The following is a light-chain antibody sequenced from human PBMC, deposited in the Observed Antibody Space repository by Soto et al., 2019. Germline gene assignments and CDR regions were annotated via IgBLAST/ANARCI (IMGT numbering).Light chain of an antibody. V-gene: IGKV3-11*01. J-gene: IGKJ5*01. CDR3: QQRSNWPPIT. Sequence: IVLTQSPATLSLSPGERATLSCRASQSVNSYLAWYQQKPGQAPRLLIYDASNRATGIPARFSGSGSGTDFTLTISSLEPEDFAAYYCQQRSNWPPITFGQGTRLEIK. CDR1: QSVNSY. CDR2: DAS.